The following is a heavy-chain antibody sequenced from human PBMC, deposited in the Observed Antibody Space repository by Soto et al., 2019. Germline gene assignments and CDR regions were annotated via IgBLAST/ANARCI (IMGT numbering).Heavy chain of an antibody. J-gene: IGHJ6*02. CDR1: GYTFTRSG. CDR3: AREGVAPYYYSGMDD. D-gene: IGHD5-12*01. V-gene: IGHV1-18*01. CDR2: ISSYNGDT. Sequence: QVQLEQSGAEVKKPGASVKVSCKASGYTFTRSGISWVRQAPGQGPEWMGWISSYNGDTNYAQTFQGRVTMTTDTSTSTAYIERRSLRSADTAVYYCAREGVAPYYYSGMDDWRQGTPVTVSS.